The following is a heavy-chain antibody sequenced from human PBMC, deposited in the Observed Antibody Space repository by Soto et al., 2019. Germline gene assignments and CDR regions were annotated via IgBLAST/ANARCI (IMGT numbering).Heavy chain of an antibody. V-gene: IGHV1-58*01. CDR1: GFTFTSSA. CDR2: IVVGSGNT. CDR3: AAIGTNYYDSSGPES. Sequence: SVKVSCKASGFTFTSSAVQWVRRARGQRLEWIGWIVVGSGNTNYAQKFQERVTITRDMSTSTAYMELSSLRSEDTAVYYCAAIGTNYYDSSGPESWGQGTLVTVSS. D-gene: IGHD3-22*01. J-gene: IGHJ4*02.